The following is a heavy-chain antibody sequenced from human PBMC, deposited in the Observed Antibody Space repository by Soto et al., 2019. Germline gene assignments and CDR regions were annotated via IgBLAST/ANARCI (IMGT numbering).Heavy chain of an antibody. CDR1: GASISSYY. CDR3: ARDARGGYCRSTGCYCNWFDP. CDR2: TYYSWGT. V-gene: IGHV4-59*01. Sequence: PSETLSLTCTVSGASISSYYWTWIRQSPGKGLEWIGYTYYSWGTNYNPSLKSRVTISVDTSKNQFSLKLSSVTAADTAVYYCARDARGGYCRSTGCYCNWFDPWGQGTLVTVSS. D-gene: IGHD2-2*01. J-gene: IGHJ5*02.